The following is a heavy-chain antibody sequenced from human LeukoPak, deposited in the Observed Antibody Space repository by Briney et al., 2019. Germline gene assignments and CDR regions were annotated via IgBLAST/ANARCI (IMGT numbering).Heavy chain of an antibody. J-gene: IGHJ4*02. CDR2: IRYDGSNK. V-gene: IGHV3-30*02. Sequence: PGRSLRLSCAASGFTFSSYAMHWVRQAPGKGLEWISFIRYDGSNKYYTDSVKGRFTISRDNSQNTLYLQMNSLRTEDTALYFCAKDRTMAADGTYFDYWGQGTLVTVSS. D-gene: IGHD6-13*01. CDR3: AKDRTMAADGTYFDY. CDR1: GFTFSSYA.